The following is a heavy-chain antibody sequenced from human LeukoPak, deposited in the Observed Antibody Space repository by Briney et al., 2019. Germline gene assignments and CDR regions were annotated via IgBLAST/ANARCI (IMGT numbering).Heavy chain of an antibody. J-gene: IGHJ4*02. D-gene: IGHD1-26*01. CDR2: IYTSGST. CDR3: ARGVVGATTGYYFDY. V-gene: IGHV4-4*07. Sequence: PSETLSLTCTVSGGSISSYYWSRIRQPAGKGLEWIGRIYTSGSTNYNPSLKSRVTMSVDTSKNQFSLKLSSVTAADTAVYYCARGVVGATTGYYFDYWGQGALVTVSS. CDR1: GGSISSYY.